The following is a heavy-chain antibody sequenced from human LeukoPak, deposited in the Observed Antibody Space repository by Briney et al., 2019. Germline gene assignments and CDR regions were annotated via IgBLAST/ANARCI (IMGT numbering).Heavy chain of an antibody. J-gene: IGHJ4*02. Sequence: ASVKVSCKVSGYTLTELSMHWVRQAPGKGLEGMGGFDPEDGETIYAQKFQGRVTMTEDTSTDTAYMELSSLRSEDTAVYYCATSGYSSGWYDRHWGQGTLVTVSS. D-gene: IGHD6-19*01. V-gene: IGHV1-24*01. CDR3: ATSGYSSGWYDRH. CDR2: FDPEDGET. CDR1: GYTLTELS.